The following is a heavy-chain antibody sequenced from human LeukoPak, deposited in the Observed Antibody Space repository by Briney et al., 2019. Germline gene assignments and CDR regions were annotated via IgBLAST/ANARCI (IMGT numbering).Heavy chain of an antibody. V-gene: IGHV4-59*01. J-gene: IGHJ5*02. CDR2: IYYSGST. CDR1: GGSISSYY. CDR3: ARGGYYGSGNDFRFDP. D-gene: IGHD3-10*01. Sequence: ASETLSLTCTVSGGSISSYYWSWIRQPPGKGLEWIGYIYYSGSTNYNPSLKSRVTISVDTSKNQFSLKLTSVTAADTAVYFCARGGYYGSGNDFRFDPWGQGTLVTVSS.